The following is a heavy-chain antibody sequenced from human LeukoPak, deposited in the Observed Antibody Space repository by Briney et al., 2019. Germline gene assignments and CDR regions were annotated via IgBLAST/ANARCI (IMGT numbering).Heavy chain of an antibody. CDR1: GYSISSGYC. J-gene: IGHJ4*02. CDR2: IYESGST. D-gene: IGHD6-6*01. Sequence: SETLSLTCAVSGYSISSGYCWGWIRQPPGKGLEGIGRIYESGSTYYNPSLKGRFTISVDTSKNQFSLKLSSVTAADAAIYYCARERSSSSDYWGQGTLVTVSS. CDR3: ARERSSSSDY. V-gene: IGHV4-38-2*02.